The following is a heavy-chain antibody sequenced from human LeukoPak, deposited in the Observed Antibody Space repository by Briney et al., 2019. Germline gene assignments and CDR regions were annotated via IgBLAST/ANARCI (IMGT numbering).Heavy chain of an antibody. D-gene: IGHD1-26*01. CDR3: ASLLYSGSYSRGSPPDY. Sequence: PGASVKVSCKASGYTFTSYYMHWVRQAPGQGLEWMGITNPSGGSTSYAQKFQGRVTMTRDTSTSTVYMELSSLRSEDTAVYYCASLLYSGSYSRGSPPDYWGQGTLVTVSS. CDR2: TNPSGGST. CDR1: GYTFTSYY. J-gene: IGHJ4*02. V-gene: IGHV1-46*01.